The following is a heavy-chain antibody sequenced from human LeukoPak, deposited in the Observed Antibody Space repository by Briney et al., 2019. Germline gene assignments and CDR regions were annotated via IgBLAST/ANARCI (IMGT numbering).Heavy chain of an antibody. J-gene: IGHJ4*02. CDR1: GGSISSSSYY. CDR3: ARRTSNPVGAIDY. CDR2: ISSSGSS. D-gene: IGHD1-26*01. V-gene: IGHV4-39*01. Sequence: SETLSLTCTVSGGSISSSSYYWGWIRQPPGKGLEWIGAISSSGSSYYNPSLKSRVTISVDSSKNQFSLKLSSVTAADTAVYYCARRTSNPVGAIDYWGQGTLVTVSS.